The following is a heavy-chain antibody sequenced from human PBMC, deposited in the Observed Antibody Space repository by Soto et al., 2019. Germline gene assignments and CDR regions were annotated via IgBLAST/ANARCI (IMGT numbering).Heavy chain of an antibody. V-gene: IGHV3-11*05. CDR3: ARDSDKPATTGYYGMDV. D-gene: IGHD3-9*01. J-gene: IGHJ6*02. Sequence: QAQLLQSGGGLVKPGGSLRLSCAASEFTFSDYYIGWIRQAPGKGLEWIAYIGRRGNYTNYADSVEGRFTISRDNAKNSVYLQMNSLRVEDTAKYFCARDSDKPATTGYYGMDVWGQGTTVIVSS. CDR1: EFTFSDYY. CDR2: IGRRGNYT.